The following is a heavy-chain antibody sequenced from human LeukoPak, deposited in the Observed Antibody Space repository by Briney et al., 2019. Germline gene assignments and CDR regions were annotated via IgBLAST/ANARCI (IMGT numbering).Heavy chain of an antibody. J-gene: IGHJ4*02. Sequence: GGSLRLSCSASGFTFSSYEMNWVRQAPGKGLEWISYITGSGDTIYYADSVKGRFTISRDNAKNSLFLQMNSLTADDTAVYYCARERTTIVSGTTIGAYWGQGTLVTVSS. V-gene: IGHV3-48*03. CDR3: ARERTTIVSGTTIGAY. CDR2: ITGSGDTI. D-gene: IGHD2/OR15-2a*01. CDR1: GFTFSSYE.